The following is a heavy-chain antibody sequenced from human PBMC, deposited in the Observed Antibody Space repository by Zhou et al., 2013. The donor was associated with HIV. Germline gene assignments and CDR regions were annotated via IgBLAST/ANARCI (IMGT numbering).Heavy chain of an antibody. CDR1: GGTFSSYA. CDR2: IIPILGIA. J-gene: IGHJ3*02. CDR3: ARDLINHYDILTGSSDI. V-gene: IGHV1-69*04. D-gene: IGHD3-9*01. Sequence: QVQLVQSGAEVKKPGSSVKVSCKASGGTFSSYAISWVRQAPGQGLEWMGRIIPILGIANYAQKFQGRVTITADKSTSTAYMELSSLRSEDTAVYYCARDLINHYDILTGSSDIWGQGTMVTVSS.